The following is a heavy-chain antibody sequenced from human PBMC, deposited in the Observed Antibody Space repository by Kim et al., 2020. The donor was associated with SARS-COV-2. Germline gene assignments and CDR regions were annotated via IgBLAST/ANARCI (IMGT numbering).Heavy chain of an antibody. V-gene: IGHV4-59*01. CDR3: ARNVRPSPWNWYFDL. Sequence: PSPKSRVTISVDTSKNQFSLKLSSVTAADTAVYYCARNVRPSPWNWYFDLWGRSTLVTVSS. J-gene: IGHJ2*01. D-gene: IGHD3-3*01.